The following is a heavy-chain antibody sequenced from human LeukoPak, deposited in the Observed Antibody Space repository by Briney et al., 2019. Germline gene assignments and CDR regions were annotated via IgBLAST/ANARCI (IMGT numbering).Heavy chain of an antibody. D-gene: IGHD5-18*01. CDR2: IYHSGST. CDR3: ARWGSYDQDFDY. V-gene: IGHV4-30-2*01. Sequence: SQTLSLTCTVSGGSISSGGYYWSWIRQPPGKGLEWIGYIYHSGSTYYNPSLKSRVTISVDRSKNQFSLKLSSVTAADTAVYYCARWGSYDQDFDYWGQGTLVTVSS. J-gene: IGHJ4*02. CDR1: GGSISSGGYY.